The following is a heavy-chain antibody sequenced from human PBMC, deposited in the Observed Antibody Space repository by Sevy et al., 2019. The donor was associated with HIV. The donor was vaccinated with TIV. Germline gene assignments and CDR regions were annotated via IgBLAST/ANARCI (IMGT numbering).Heavy chain of an antibody. D-gene: IGHD1-26*01. J-gene: IGHJ3*02. CDR2: IGTAGDT. CDR1: GFTFSRYD. V-gene: IGHV3-13*01. Sequence: GGSLRLSCAASGFTFSRYDMHWVRQATGKGLEWVSSIGTAGDTYYPGSVKGRFTISRENAKKSLYLQMNRLRAGDTAMYYCARGTRYSGSYYLGDDAFDIWRQGTMVTVSS. CDR3: ARGTRYSGSYYLGDDAFDI.